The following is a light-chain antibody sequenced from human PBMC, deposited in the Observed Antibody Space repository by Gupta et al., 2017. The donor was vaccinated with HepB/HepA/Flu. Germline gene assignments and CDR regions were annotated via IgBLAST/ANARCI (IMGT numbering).Light chain of an antibody. J-gene: IGKJ1*01. CDR3: HQENTYPWT. Sequence: DIQMTQSPSSLSASVGDRVTITCRTSQNIGNSLAWYQQKPGKAPKTLIYGASSVQSGVPLRVSGSGSGTEFTLTISSLQPEDFGTYYCHQENTYPWTFGQGTKVEI. CDR1: QNIGNS. V-gene: IGKV1-16*01. CDR2: GAS.